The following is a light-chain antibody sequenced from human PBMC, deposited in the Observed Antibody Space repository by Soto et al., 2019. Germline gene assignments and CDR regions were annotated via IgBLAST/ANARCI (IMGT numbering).Light chain of an antibody. Sequence: QSVLTQPPSVSGSPGQSVTISCTGTSSDVGTYNRVSWYQQPPGTAPKLMIFEVSNRPSGVPDRFSRSKSGNTASLTISGLQAEDEADYFCSSYTSSGTYVFGTGTKVTVL. CDR2: EVS. CDR3: SSYTSSGTYV. CDR1: SSDVGTYNR. V-gene: IGLV2-18*02. J-gene: IGLJ1*01.